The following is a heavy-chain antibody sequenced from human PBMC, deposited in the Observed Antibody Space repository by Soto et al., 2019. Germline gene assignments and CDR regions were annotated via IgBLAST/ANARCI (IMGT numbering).Heavy chain of an antibody. CDR1: GFTFSSYA. V-gene: IGHV3-23*01. CDR2: ISGSGGST. CDR3: SKSRALDYILGSYREYFQH. D-gene: IGHD3-16*02. Sequence: EVQLLESGGGLVQPGGSLRLSCAASGFTFSSYAMSWVRQAPGKGLEWVSAISGSGGSTYYADSVKGRFTISRDNSKKPLESQMNRLRAEDKGGYYCSKSRALDYILGSYREYFQHWGQGTLVTVSS. J-gene: IGHJ1*01.